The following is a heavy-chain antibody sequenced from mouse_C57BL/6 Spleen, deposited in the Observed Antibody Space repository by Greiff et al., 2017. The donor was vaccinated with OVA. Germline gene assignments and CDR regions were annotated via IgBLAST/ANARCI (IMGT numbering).Heavy chain of an antibody. CDR1: GYAFTNYL. V-gene: IGHV1-54*01. Sequence: VQGVESGAELVRPGTSVKVSCKASGYAFTNYLIEWVKQRPGQGPEWIGVINPGSGGTKYNEKFKGKATLTADKSSSTAYMQLSSLTSEDSAVYFCARNACAYWGQGTLVTVSA. J-gene: IGHJ3*01. CDR2: INPGSGGT. CDR3: ARNACAY.